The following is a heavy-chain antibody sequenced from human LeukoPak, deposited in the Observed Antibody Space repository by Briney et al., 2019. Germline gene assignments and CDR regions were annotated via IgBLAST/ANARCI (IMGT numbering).Heavy chain of an antibody. D-gene: IGHD3-9*01. Sequence: GGTLRLSCVASGFTFRSYAMSWVRQAPGKGLEWVSAVTRNGDTTYYADSVKGRFTISRDNSKNTLYLQMNSLRSDDTAVYYCARNSADIILTGYYEEYYYYYYMDVWGKGTTVTISS. V-gene: IGHV3-23*01. CDR1: GFTFRSYA. CDR2: VTRNGDTT. J-gene: IGHJ6*03. CDR3: ARNSADIILTGYYEEYYYYYYMDV.